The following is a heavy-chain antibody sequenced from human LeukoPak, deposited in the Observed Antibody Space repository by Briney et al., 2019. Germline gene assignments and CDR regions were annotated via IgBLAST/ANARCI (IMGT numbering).Heavy chain of an antibody. D-gene: IGHD3-10*01. CDR3: AATRGVITLDGYHYYIDV. J-gene: IGHJ6*03. Sequence: SETLSLTCAVYGGSFSDFYCTWIRQPPGKGLEWIGEINHSGNTKYNPSLKSRVTILLDTSKNQFSLNVRSVNAADTAVYYCAATRGVITLDGYHYYIDVWGKGTTVTVSS. V-gene: IGHV4-34*01. CDR2: INHSGNT. CDR1: GGSFSDFY.